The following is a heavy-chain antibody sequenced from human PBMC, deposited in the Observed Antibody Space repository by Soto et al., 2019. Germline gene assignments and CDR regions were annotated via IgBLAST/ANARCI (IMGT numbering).Heavy chain of an antibody. J-gene: IGHJ4*02. CDR3: AKDHGVQSGPVR. V-gene: IGHV3-23*01. CDR1: GFTFSSYA. Sequence: GSLRLSCAASGFTFSSYAMSWVRQAPGKGLEWVSAISGSGGSTYYADSVRGRFTISRDNSKNTLYLQMNSLRAEDTAVYYCAKDHGVQSGPVRWGQGTLVTVSS. CDR2: ISGSGGST. D-gene: IGHD3-3*01.